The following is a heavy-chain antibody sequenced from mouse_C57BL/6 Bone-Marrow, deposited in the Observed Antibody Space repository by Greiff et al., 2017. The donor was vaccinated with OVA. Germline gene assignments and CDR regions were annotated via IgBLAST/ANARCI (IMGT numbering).Heavy chain of an antibody. CDR2: INYDGSST. Sequence: EVKLVESEGGLVQPGSSMKLSCTASGFTFSDYYMAWVRQVPEKGLEWVANINYDGSSTYYLDSLKSRFIISRDNAKNILYLQMSSLKSEDTATYYCASLWDLAWFAYWGQGTLVTVSA. V-gene: IGHV5-16*01. D-gene: IGHD4-1*01. CDR1: GFTFSDYY. CDR3: ASLWDLAWFAY. J-gene: IGHJ3*01.